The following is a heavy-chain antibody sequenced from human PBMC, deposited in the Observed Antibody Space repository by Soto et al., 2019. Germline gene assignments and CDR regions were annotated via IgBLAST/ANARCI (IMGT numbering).Heavy chain of an antibody. D-gene: IGHD5-18*01. Sequence: GGSLRLSCTASGFTFSSYGMHWVRQAPGKGLEWVAVIWYDGSNKYYADSVKGRFTISRDNSKNTLYLQMNSLRAEDTAVYYCAFGYSYGAYYFDYWGQGTLVTVSS. CDR1: GFTFSSYG. J-gene: IGHJ4*02. CDR3: AFGYSYGAYYFDY. V-gene: IGHV3-30*02. CDR2: IWYDGSNK.